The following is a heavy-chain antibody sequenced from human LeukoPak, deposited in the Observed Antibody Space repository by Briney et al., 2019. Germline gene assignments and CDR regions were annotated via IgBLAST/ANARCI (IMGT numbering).Heavy chain of an antibody. J-gene: IGHJ6*02. V-gene: IGHV3-21*01. Sequence: GGSLRLSCAASGFTFSSYSMNWVPQAPGKGLEWVSSISSSSSYIYYADSVKGRFTISRDNAKNSLYLQMNSLRAEDTAVYYCASAPSNYDILTGYTTYGMDVWGQGTTVTVSS. CDR3: ASAPSNYDILTGYTTYGMDV. CDR2: ISSSSSYI. D-gene: IGHD3-9*01. CDR1: GFTFSSYS.